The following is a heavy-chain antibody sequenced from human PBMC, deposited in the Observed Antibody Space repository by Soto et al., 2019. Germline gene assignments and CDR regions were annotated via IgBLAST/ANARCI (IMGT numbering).Heavy chain of an antibody. CDR2: IWHDGSNK. CDR3: ARDGDSGYDWGHFDY. D-gene: IGHD5-12*01. CDR1: GFTFSSYG. J-gene: IGHJ4*02. V-gene: IGHV3-33*01. Sequence: GGSLRLSCAASGFTFSSYGMHWVRQAPGKGLEWVAVIWHDGSNKYYADSVKGRFTISRDNSKNTLYLQMNSLRAEDTAVYYCARDGDSGYDWGHFDYWGQGTLVTVSS.